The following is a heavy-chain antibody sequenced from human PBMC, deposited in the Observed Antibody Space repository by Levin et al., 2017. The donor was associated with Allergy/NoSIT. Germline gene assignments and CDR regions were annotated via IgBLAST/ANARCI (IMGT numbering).Heavy chain of an antibody. Sequence: GESLKISCAASGFTFSSYDMHWVRQATGKGLEWVSAIGTAGDTYYPGSVKGRFTISRENAKNSLYLQMNSLRAGDTAVYYCARGEITMVRGVIIKSDWYFDLWGRGTLVTVSS. J-gene: IGHJ2*01. CDR2: IGTAGDT. V-gene: IGHV3-13*04. CDR1: GFTFSSYD. CDR3: ARGEITMVRGVIIKSDWYFDL. D-gene: IGHD3-10*01.